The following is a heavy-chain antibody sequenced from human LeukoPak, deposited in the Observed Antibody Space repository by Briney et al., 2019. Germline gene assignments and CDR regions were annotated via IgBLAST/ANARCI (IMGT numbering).Heavy chain of an antibody. Sequence: GSLRLSCAASGFTFNTNGMHWVRQPPGKGLEWIGEINHSGSTNYNPSLKSRVTISVDTSKNQFSLKLSSVTAADTAVYYCARAGSGKRQLDYWGQGTLVTVSS. CDR3: ARAGSGKRQLDY. V-gene: IGHV4-34*01. CDR1: GFTFNTNG. J-gene: IGHJ4*02. CDR2: INHSGST. D-gene: IGHD6-13*01.